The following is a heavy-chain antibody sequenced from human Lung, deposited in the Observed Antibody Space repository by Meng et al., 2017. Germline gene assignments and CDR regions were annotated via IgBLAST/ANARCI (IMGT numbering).Heavy chain of an antibody. V-gene: IGHV4-39*01. J-gene: IGHJ5*02. Sequence: QLQLQESCLGLGKPSETLLLSCTVPGGSISSSSYCWGWTRQPPGKGLAWIGSIDNTGSTHYNPSLKSRVSMSVDTSKNQFSLRLISVTAADTAVYYCVRLDWELLNWFDPWGQGTLVTVSS. CDR3: VRLDWELLNWFDP. CDR2: IDNTGST. D-gene: IGHD1-26*01. CDR1: GGSISSSSYC.